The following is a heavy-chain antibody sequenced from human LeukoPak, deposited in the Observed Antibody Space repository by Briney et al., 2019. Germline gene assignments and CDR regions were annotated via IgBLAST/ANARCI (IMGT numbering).Heavy chain of an antibody. V-gene: IGHV4-34*01. D-gene: IGHD3-22*01. CDR3: ARGEYYYDSSGFWFDP. CDR2: INHSGST. CDR1: GGSFSGYY. Sequence: SETLSLTCAVYGGSFSGYYWSWIRQPPGKGLEWIGEINHSGSTNYNPSLKSRVTISVDTSKNQFSLKLSSVTAADTAVYYCARGEYYYDSSGFWFDPWGQGTLVTVSS. J-gene: IGHJ5*02.